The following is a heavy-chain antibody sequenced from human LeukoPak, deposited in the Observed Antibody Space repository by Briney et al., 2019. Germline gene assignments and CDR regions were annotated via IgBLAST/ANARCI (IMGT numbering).Heavy chain of an antibody. D-gene: IGHD6-25*01. J-gene: IGHJ5*02. CDR1: GGSISSGGYY. Sequence: SETRSLTCTVSGGSISSGGYYWSWIRQHPGKGLEWIGYIYYSGSTYYNPSLKSRVTISVDTSKNQFSLKLSSVTAADTAVYYCARVSAPHNWFDPWGQGTLVTVSS. CDR3: ARVSAPHNWFDP. CDR2: IYYSGST. V-gene: IGHV4-31*03.